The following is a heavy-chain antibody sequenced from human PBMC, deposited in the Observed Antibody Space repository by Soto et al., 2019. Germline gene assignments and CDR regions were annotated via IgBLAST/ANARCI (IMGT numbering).Heavy chain of an antibody. V-gene: IGHV1-3*01. CDR2: INAGNGDT. Sequence: ASVKVSCRASGYTFSNCAMHWVRQAPGQGLEWMGWINAGNGDTKYSQKFQDRVTITRDTSASTAYMELSSLRFEDTAVYFCVKGSRPIPSVTGLIYGRYWGPGTPVTVSS. CDR3: VKGSRPIPSVTGLIYGRY. D-gene: IGHD4-17*01. CDR1: GYTFSNCA. J-gene: IGHJ4*02.